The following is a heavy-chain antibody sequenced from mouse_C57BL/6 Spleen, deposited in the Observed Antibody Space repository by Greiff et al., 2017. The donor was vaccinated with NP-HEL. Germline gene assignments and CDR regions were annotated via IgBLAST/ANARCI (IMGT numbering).Heavy chain of an antibody. CDR1: GYTFTSYW. CDR2: IDPSDSYT. V-gene: IGHV1-69*01. CDR3: ARGDWDGAWFAY. D-gene: IGHD4-1*01. J-gene: IGHJ3*01. Sequence: VQLQQPGAELVMPGASVTLSCKASGYTFTSYWMHWVKQRPGQGLEWIGEIDPSDSYTNYNQKFKGKSTLTVDKSSSTAYMQLSSLTSEDSAVDYCARGDWDGAWFAYWGQGTLVTVSA.